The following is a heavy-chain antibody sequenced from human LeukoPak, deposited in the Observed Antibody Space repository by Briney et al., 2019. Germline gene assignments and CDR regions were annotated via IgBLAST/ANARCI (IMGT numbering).Heavy chain of an antibody. CDR1: GFTFRSYA. V-gene: IGHV3-30-3*01. D-gene: IGHD1-26*01. J-gene: IGHJ4*02. Sequence: GRSLRLSCAASGFTFRSYAMHWVRQAPGKGLEWVAVISYDGSNKYYADSVKGRFTISRDNSKNTLYLQMNSLRAEDTAVYYCARDKGAQAFDYWGQGTLVTVSS. CDR3: ARDKGAQAFDY. CDR2: ISYDGSNK.